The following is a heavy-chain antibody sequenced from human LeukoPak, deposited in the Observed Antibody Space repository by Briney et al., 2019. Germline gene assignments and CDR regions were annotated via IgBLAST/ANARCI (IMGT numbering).Heavy chain of an antibody. CDR3: ARTKKGDILTEFDAFDI. V-gene: IGHV3-30-3*01. Sequence: GGSLRLSCAASGFTFSSYAMHWVRQAPGKGLEWVAVISYDGSNKYYADSVKGRFTISRDNSKNTLYLQMNSLRAEDTAVYYCARTKKGDILTEFDAFDIWGQGTMVTVSS. D-gene: IGHD3-9*01. CDR2: ISYDGSNK. J-gene: IGHJ3*02. CDR1: GFTFSSYA.